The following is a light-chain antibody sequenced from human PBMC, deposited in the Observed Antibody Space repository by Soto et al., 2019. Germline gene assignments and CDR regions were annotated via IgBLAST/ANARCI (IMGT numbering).Light chain of an antibody. CDR1: QSISYW. CDR2: KAS. Sequence: DIQMTQSPSTLSASVGDRVTITCRASQSISYWLAWYQQKPGKAPKLLIYKASGLESGVPSRFSGSGSGTEFTLTINGLQPDDFASYYCQQYHTFWTFGQGTKVDI. J-gene: IGKJ1*01. V-gene: IGKV1-5*03. CDR3: QQYHTFWT.